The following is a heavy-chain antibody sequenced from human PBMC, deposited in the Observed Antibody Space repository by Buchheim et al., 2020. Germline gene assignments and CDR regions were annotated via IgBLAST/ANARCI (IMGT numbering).Heavy chain of an antibody. CDR1: GFTFSSYA. CDR3: ASAGPSTGYGMDV. V-gene: IGHV3-30*04. D-gene: IGHD1-14*01. CDR2: ISYDGSNK. J-gene: IGHJ6*02. Sequence: QVQLVESGGGVIQPGRSLRLSCAASGFTFSSYAMHWVRQAPGKGLEWVAVISYDGSNKYYADSVKGRFTIFRDNSKHTLYLQMNSLRAEDTAVYYCASAGPSTGYGMDVWGQGTT.